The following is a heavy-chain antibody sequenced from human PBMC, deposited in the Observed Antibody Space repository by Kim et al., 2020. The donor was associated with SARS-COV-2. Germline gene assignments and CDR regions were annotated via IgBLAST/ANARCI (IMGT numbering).Heavy chain of an antibody. J-gene: IGHJ3*02. V-gene: IGHV3-48*03. Sequence: GGSLRLSCAASGFTFSSYEMNWVRQAPGKGLEWVSYISSNGSTIYYADSVKGRFTISRDNAKNSLYLQMNSLRAEDTAVYYCARTLAGYYDDAFDIWGQGTMVTVSS. CDR1: GFTFSSYE. D-gene: IGHD3-22*01. CDR2: ISSNGSTI. CDR3: ARTLAGYYDDAFDI.